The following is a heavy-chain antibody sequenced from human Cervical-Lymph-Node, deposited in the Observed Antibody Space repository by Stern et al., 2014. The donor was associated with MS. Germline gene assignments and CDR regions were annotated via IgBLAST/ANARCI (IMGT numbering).Heavy chain of an antibody. CDR2: FNPSGGKT. CDR3: ARVLSLATSDS. Sequence: VQLVESGAELRKSGASVKISCAASGYTFTSYYMHWVRQAPGQGLEWVALFNPSGGKTTYAQRFQGRVTVTGDTSTSTVYMELTGLRSEYTAVYYCARVLSLATSDSWGQGTLVIVSS. V-gene: IGHV1-46*01. CDR1: GYTFTSYY. D-gene: IGHD1-1*01. J-gene: IGHJ4*02.